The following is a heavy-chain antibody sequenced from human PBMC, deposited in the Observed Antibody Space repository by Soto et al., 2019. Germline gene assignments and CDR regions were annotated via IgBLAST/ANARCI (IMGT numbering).Heavy chain of an antibody. V-gene: IGHV1-3*01. CDR2: INAGNGNT. CDR1: GYTFTSYA. Sequence: ASVKVSCKASGYTFTSYAMHWVRQAPGQRLEWMGWINAGNGNTKYSQKFQGRVTITRDTSASTAYMELSSLRSEDTAVYYCARGGSSSSWPNAFDIWGQGTMVTVSS. D-gene: IGHD6-13*01. J-gene: IGHJ3*02. CDR3: ARGGSSSSWPNAFDI.